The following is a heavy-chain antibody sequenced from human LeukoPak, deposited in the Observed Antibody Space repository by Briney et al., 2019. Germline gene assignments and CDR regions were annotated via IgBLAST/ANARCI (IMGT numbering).Heavy chain of an antibody. Sequence: GRSLRLSCAASGFTFSSYAMHWVRQAPGKGLEWVAVISYDGSNKYYADSVKGRFTISRDNSKNTLYLQMNSLRAEDTAVYYCAKDYGGNSVDYWGQGTLVTVSS. CDR3: AKDYGGNSVDY. D-gene: IGHD4-23*01. V-gene: IGHV3-30*18. CDR1: GFTFSSYA. J-gene: IGHJ4*02. CDR2: ISYDGSNK.